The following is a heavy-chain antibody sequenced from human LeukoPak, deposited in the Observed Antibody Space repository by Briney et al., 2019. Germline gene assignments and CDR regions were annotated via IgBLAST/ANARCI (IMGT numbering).Heavy chain of an antibody. V-gene: IGHV3-15*01. Sequence: GGSLRLSCAASGFTFSSSWMHWVCQAPGKGLEWVGRIKSKTDGGTTDYAAPVKGRFTISRDDSKNTLYLQMNSLRAEDTAVYYCAKRASSMIIVVIKGSQYFDSWGQGTLVTVSS. CDR1: GFTFSSSW. D-gene: IGHD3-22*01. CDR3: AKRASSMIIVVIKGSQYFDS. J-gene: IGHJ4*02. CDR2: IKSKTDGGTT.